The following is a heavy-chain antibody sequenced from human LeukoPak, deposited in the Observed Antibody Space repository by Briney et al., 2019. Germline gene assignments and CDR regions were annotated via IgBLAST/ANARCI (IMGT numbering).Heavy chain of an antibody. J-gene: IGHJ3*02. CDR2: INHSGST. CDR1: GGSFSGYY. V-gene: IGHV4-34*01. CDR3: ARGWFGELGYAFDI. D-gene: IGHD3-10*01. Sequence: SETLSLTCAVYGGSFSGYYWSWIRQPPGKGLEWIGEINHSGSTNYNPSLKSRVTISVDTSKNQFSLKLSSVTAADTAVYYCARGWFGELGYAFDIWGQGTMVTVSS.